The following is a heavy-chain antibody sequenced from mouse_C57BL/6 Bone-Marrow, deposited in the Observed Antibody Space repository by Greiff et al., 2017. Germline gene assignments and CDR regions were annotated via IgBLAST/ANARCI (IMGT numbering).Heavy chain of an antibody. D-gene: IGHD1-1*01. CDR3: ARGITTVVATRAMDY. J-gene: IGHJ4*01. Sequence: VQLQQSGPELVNPGASVKIPCKASGYTFTDYNMDWVKQSHGKSLEWIGDINPNNGGTIYNQKFKGKATLTVDKSSSTAYMELRSLTSEDTAVYYCARGITTVVATRAMDYWGQGTSVTVSS. CDR2: INPNNGGT. V-gene: IGHV1-18*01. CDR1: GYTFTDYN.